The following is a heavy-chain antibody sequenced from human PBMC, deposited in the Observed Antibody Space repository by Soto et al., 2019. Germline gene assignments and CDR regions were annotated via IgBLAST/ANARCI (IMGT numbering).Heavy chain of an antibody. CDR1: GFTFSSYA. Sequence: QVQLVESGGGVVQPGRSLRLSCAASGFTFSSYAMHWVRQAPGKGLEWVAVISYDGSNKYYADSVKGRFTISRDNSKNTRYLQMNSLRAEDTAVYYCARGRYSSGWYGAFDYWGQGTLVTVSS. V-gene: IGHV3-30-3*01. J-gene: IGHJ4*02. D-gene: IGHD6-19*01. CDR3: ARGRYSSGWYGAFDY. CDR2: ISYDGSNK.